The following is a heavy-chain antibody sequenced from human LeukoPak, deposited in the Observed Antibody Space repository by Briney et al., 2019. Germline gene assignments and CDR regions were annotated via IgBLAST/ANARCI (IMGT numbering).Heavy chain of an antibody. D-gene: IGHD3-10*01. J-gene: IGHJ6*04. CDR3: ARDLIVGATYYYAMDV. V-gene: IGHV3-21*01. CDR2: ISTSSTYI. CDR1: GFTFSSYS. Sequence: GGSLRLSCAASGFTFSSYSMNWVRQAPGKGLEWVSSISTSSTYIYYADSLKGRFTISRDNAKNSLYLQMNSLRADDMAVYYCARDLIVGATYYYAMDVWGKGTTVTVSS.